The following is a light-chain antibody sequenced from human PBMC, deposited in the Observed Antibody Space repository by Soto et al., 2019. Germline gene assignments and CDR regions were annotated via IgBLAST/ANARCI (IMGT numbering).Light chain of an antibody. CDR3: QQYGSSPGT. J-gene: IGKJ2*01. V-gene: IGKV3-20*01. Sequence: EIVLTQSPGTLSLTPGEGATLSCRASQTVSDNYLAWYQQKPGQAPRLLIYSASSRATGIPDRFSGSGSGTDFTLTISRLEPEDFAVYYCQQYGSSPGTFGQGTKLEIK. CDR2: SAS. CDR1: QTVSDNY.